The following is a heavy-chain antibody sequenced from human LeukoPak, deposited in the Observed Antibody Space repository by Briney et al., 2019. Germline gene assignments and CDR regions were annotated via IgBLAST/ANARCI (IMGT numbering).Heavy chain of an antibody. CDR1: GGSIRSGDFW. Sequence: SQTLSLTCNVSGGSIRSGDFWWSWIRQPPGKDLEWIAYISKTGSAASHPSLKSRVTISVDTSKNQFFLKLTSVTAADTAVCYCARRWGSGSHTDWFDTWSQGTLVTVSS. D-gene: IGHD3-10*01. CDR3: ARRWGSGSHTDWFDT. J-gene: IGHJ5*02. V-gene: IGHV4-30-4*01. CDR2: ISKTGSA.